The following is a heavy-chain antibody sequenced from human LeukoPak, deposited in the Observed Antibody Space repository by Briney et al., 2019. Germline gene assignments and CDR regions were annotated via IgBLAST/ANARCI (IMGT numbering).Heavy chain of an antibody. V-gene: IGHV3-11*01. CDR2: ISAGGSST. CDR3: TREWTPHHSFDI. CDR1: GFTFSEKN. J-gene: IGHJ3*02. Sequence: GGSLRLSCEASGFTFSEKNMNWIRQAPGKGLEWLSSISAGGSSTRYADSVKGRFTISRDDANNSLFLQMDSLRVEDTGIYYCTREWTPHHSFDIWRQGAKVTVAS. D-gene: IGHD3/OR15-3a*01.